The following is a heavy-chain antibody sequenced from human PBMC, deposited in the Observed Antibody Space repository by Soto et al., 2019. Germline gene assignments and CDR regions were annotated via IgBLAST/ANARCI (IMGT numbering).Heavy chain of an antibody. V-gene: IGHV3-9*01. CDR3: AKDSTARTYYYYIMDV. D-gene: IGHD6-6*01. Sequence: EVQLVESGGGLVQPGRSLRLSCAASGFTFDDYAMHWVRQAPGKGLEWVSGISWDGGSIGYADSVKGRFTVSRDNAKNSLYLQMNSLRPEDTALYYCAKDSTARTYYYYIMDVWGKGTTVTVSS. CDR2: ISWDGGSI. CDR1: GFTFDDYA. J-gene: IGHJ6*04.